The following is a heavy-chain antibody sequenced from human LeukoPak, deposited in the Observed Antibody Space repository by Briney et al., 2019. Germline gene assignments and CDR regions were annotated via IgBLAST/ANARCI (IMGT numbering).Heavy chain of an antibody. D-gene: IGHD6-13*01. Sequence: SETLSLTCTVSGDSISSSNYYWGWIRQPPGKGLEWIGNIYYSGSTYYNPSLKSRVTISVDTSKNQFSLKLSSVTAADTAVYYCAGGDPPGYSSSWYYYYYYMDVWGKGTTVTVSS. CDR2: IYYSGST. V-gene: IGHV4-39*07. CDR3: AGGDPPGYSSSWYYYYYYMDV. J-gene: IGHJ6*03. CDR1: GDSISSSNYY.